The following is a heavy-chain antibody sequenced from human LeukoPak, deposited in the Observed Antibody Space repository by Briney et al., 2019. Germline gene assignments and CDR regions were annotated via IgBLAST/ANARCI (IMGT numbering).Heavy chain of an antibody. Sequence: AETLSLTCIVSGNSITSDFWSWIRQSPGKGLEWIGYINYSGRSEYDPSLKSRVTISVDRSRKRVSLKMRSVTAADTAVYYCARLDCLSDECYNYWAAGALVTVSS. CDR1: GNSITSDF. D-gene: IGHD2-21*01. CDR3: ARLDCLSDECYNY. V-gene: IGHV4-59*08. J-gene: IGHJ4*02. CDR2: INYSGRS.